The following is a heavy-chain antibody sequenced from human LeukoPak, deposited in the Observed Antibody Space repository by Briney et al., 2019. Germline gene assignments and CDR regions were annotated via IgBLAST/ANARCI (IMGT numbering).Heavy chain of an antibody. J-gene: IGHJ4*02. Sequence: PGGSLRLSCAASEFSVGSNYMTWVRQAPGKGLEWVSAISGSGDRIYYADSVKGRFTISRDSYKNTLYLQMNSLGAEDTALYYCVKHNYGDSGYYLGLEYWGQGTLVTVSS. CDR2: ISGSGDRI. CDR1: EFSVGSNY. CDR3: VKHNYGDSGYYLGLEY. V-gene: IGHV3-23*01. D-gene: IGHD3-22*01.